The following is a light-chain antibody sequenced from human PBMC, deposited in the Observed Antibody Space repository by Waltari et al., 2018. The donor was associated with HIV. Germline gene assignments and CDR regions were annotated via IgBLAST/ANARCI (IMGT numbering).Light chain of an antibody. CDR1: DIGRQY. V-gene: IGLV3-1*01. CDR3: QAWDTAAHVV. CDR2: QDN. J-gene: IGLJ2*01. Sequence: SYDLTQPPSVSLSPGQTARIPCSGDDIGRQYVSWYQQKTGQSPVLVVYQDNKRPSGIPERFSASNSGNRATLTISGTQALDEADYYCQAWDTAAHVVFGGGTKLTVL.